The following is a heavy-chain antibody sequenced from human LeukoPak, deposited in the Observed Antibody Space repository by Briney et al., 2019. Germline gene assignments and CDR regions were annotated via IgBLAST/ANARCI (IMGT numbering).Heavy chain of an antibody. J-gene: IGHJ5*02. CDR2: INPSGGST. CDR3: ARGGLRWESPSWFDP. Sequence: ASVTVSCKASGYTFTSYYMHWVRQAPGQGLEWMGIINPSGGSTSYAQKFQGRVTMTRDTSTSTVYMELSSLRSEDTAVYYCARGGLRWESPSWFDPWGQGTLVTVSS. V-gene: IGHV1-46*01. CDR1: GYTFTSYY. D-gene: IGHD4-23*01.